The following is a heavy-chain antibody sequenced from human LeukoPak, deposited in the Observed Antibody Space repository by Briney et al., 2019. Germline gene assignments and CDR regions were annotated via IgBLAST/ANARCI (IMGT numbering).Heavy chain of an antibody. J-gene: IGHJ4*02. CDR1: GFTFSSYW. D-gene: IGHD6-19*01. V-gene: IGHV3-7*01. CDR3: ARAAYSSGWYYFDY. CDR2: IKQDGSEK. Sequence: PGGSLRLSCAASGFTFSSYWMSWVRQAPGKGLEWVANIKQDGSEKYYVDSVKGRFTISRDNAKNSLYLQMNSLRAEDTAVYYRARAAYSSGWYYFDYWGQGTLVTVSS.